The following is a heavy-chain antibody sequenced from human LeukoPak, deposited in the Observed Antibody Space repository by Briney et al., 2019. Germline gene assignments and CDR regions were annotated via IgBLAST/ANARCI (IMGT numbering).Heavy chain of an antibody. V-gene: IGHV3-30*18. CDR3: AKDLAPEDYYGMDV. CDR2: ISYDGSNK. J-gene: IGHJ6*02. Sequence: GGSLRLSCAASGFTFSSYGMHWVRQAPGKGLEWVAVISYDGSNKYYADSVKGRFTISRDNSKNTLYLQMNSLRAEDTAVYYCAKDLAPEDYYGMDVWGQGTTVTVSS. CDR1: GFTFSSYG.